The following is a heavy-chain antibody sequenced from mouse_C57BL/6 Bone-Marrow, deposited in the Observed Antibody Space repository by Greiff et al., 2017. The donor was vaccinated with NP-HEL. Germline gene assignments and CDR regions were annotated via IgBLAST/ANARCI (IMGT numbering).Heavy chain of an antibody. V-gene: IGHV1-53*01. Sequence: QVQLQQPGTDLVQPGASVKLSCKASGYTFTSYWMHWVKQRPGQGLEWIGNINPSNGGTNYNEKFKSKATLTVDKSSSTAYMQLSSLTSEDSAVYYCARSVICLYYFDYWGQGTTLTVSS. CDR1: GYTFTSYW. J-gene: IGHJ2*01. CDR2: INPSNGGT. D-gene: IGHD2-13*01. CDR3: ARSVICLYYFDY.